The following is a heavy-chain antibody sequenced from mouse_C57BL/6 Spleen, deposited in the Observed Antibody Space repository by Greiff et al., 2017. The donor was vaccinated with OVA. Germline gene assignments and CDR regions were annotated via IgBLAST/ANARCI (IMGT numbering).Heavy chain of an antibody. CDR3: ARYYYGSSTDY. CDR1: GYTFTSYW. Sequence: QVQLQQPGAQLVKPGASVKLSCKASGYTFTSYWMQWVKQRPGQGLEWIGEIDPSDSYTNYNQKFKGKATLTVDTSSSTAYMQLSSLTSEDSAVDYCARYYYGSSTDYWGQGTTLTVSS. D-gene: IGHD1-1*01. CDR2: IDPSDSYT. J-gene: IGHJ2*01. V-gene: IGHV1-50*01.